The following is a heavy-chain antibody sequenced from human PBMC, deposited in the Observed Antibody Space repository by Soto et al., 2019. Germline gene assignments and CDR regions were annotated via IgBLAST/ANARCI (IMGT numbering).Heavy chain of an antibody. Sequence: ASVKVSCKAAGYPFSDNQIHWLRRAPGQGLEWMGRINPKSDDTNYAQKFQGRVTMTRDTSIDTAYLELTGLTSDDTATYYCARKHSLDYIRWGLDPWGQATLVTVYS. CDR3: ARKHSLDYIRWGLDP. V-gene: IGHV1-2*02. J-gene: IGHJ5*02. CDR1: GYPFSDNQ. CDR2: INPKSDDT. D-gene: IGHD4-4*01.